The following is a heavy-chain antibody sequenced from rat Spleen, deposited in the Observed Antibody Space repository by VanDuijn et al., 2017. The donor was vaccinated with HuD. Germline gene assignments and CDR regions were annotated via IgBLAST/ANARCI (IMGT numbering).Heavy chain of an antibody. CDR1: GFTFSDYN. CDR3: AKDTGYNTYFDY. V-gene: IGHV5-20*01. D-gene: IGHD1-4*01. J-gene: IGHJ2*01. CDR2: ISYDGGST. Sequence: EVQLVESGGGLVQPGRSLKLSCAASGFTFSDYNMAWVRQAPKKGLEWVASISYDGGSTYYRDSVKGRFTISRDNAKSTLYLQMESLRSEDTATYYCAKDTGYNTYFDYWGQGVMVTVSS.